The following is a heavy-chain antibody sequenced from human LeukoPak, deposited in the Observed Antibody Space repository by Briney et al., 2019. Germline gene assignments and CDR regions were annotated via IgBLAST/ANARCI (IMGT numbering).Heavy chain of an antibody. Sequence: GGSLRLSCAASGFTFSSYAMHWVRQAPGKGLEWVAVISYDGSNKYYADSVKGRFTIPRDNSKNTLYLQMNSLRAEDTAVYYCARDRIAWDYWGQGTLVTVSS. V-gene: IGHV3-30*04. CDR3: ARDRIAWDY. D-gene: IGHD6-13*01. CDR1: GFTFSSYA. J-gene: IGHJ4*02. CDR2: ISYDGSNK.